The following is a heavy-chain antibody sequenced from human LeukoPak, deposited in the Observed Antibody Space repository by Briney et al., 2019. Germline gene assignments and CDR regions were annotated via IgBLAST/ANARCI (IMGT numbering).Heavy chain of an antibody. J-gene: IGHJ4*02. V-gene: IGHV1-2*02. CDR1: GYTFTGYY. CDR3: ARGPYYYDTSSFCFGY. CDR2: INPNSGDT. Sequence: ASVKVSCKASGYTFTGYYMHWVRQAPGQGLEWVGWINPNSGDTKYAQKFQGRVTMTRDTSISTVYMELTRLTSDDTAVYYCARGPYYYDTSSFCFGYWGQGTLVTVSS. D-gene: IGHD3-22*01.